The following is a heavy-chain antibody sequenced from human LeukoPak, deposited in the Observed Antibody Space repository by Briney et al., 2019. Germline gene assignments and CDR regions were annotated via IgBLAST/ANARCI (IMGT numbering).Heavy chain of an antibody. D-gene: IGHD4-17*01. V-gene: IGHV3-11*04. CDR2: ISSSGSTI. CDR3: ARDPRTVLDAFDI. CDR1: GFTFSDYY. Sequence: PGGSLRLSCAASGFTFSDYYMSWIRQAPGKGLEWVSYISSSGSTIYYADSVKGRFTISRDNAKNSLYLQMNSLRAEDTAVYYCARDPRTVLDAFDIWDQGTMVTVSS. J-gene: IGHJ3*02.